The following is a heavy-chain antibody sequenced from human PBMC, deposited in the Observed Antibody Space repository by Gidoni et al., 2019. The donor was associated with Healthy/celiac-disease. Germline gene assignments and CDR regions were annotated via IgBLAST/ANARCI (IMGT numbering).Heavy chain of an antibody. J-gene: IGHJ4*02. CDR2: ISGSGGST. Sequence: GGSLRLSCAASGFTFSSYAMRWVRQAPGKGLEWVSAISGSGGSTYYADSVKGRFTISRDNSKNTLYLQMNSLRAEDTAVYYCAPVLPNYGGNPPPANWGQGTLVTVSS. V-gene: IGHV3-23*01. D-gene: IGHD4-17*01. CDR3: APVLPNYGGNPPPAN. CDR1: GFTFSSYA.